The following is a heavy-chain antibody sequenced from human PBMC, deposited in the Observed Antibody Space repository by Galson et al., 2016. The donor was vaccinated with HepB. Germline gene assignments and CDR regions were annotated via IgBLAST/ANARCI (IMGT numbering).Heavy chain of an antibody. J-gene: IGHJ4*02. Sequence: SLRLSCAVSGLIIGTNYMSWVRQAPGKGLEWVSVVSGSGDNTYYADSVKGRLTISRDNSNNTLFLQMNSLRVEDTAVYYCAKGRSAIAAAGLNYWGQGTLVTVSS. D-gene: IGHD6-13*01. CDR2: VSGSGDNT. CDR1: GLIIGTNY. CDR3: AKGRSAIAAAGLNY. V-gene: IGHV3-23*01.